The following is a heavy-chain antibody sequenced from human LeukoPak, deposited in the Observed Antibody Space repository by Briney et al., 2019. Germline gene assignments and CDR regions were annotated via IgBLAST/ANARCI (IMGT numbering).Heavy chain of an antibody. CDR3: VQGLYVGNPFES. CDR2: ISWNSGSI. D-gene: IGHD4-23*01. V-gene: IGHV3-9*01. Sequence: GRSLRLSCAASGFNFDDSAMHGVRQAPGRGLEWVSGISWNSGSIGYGGSVKGRFTISRDNAKNSLYLQMDSLRAEGTALYYCVQGLYVGNPFESWGQGILVTVSS. J-gene: IGHJ4*02. CDR1: GFNFDDSA.